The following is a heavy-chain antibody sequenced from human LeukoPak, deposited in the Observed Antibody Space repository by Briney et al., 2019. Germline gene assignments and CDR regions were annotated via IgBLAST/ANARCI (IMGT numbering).Heavy chain of an antibody. Sequence: GGSLRLSCAASGFTFSSYAMSWVRQAPGKGLEWVSSIGGSGGSTYHADSVKGRFTISRDSSKNTLYLQMNSLRAEDTAVYYCAKVETAAAATLRGFDYWGQGTLVTVSS. V-gene: IGHV3-23*01. CDR2: IGGSGGST. CDR1: GFTFSSYA. CDR3: AKVETAAAATLRGFDY. D-gene: IGHD6-13*01. J-gene: IGHJ4*02.